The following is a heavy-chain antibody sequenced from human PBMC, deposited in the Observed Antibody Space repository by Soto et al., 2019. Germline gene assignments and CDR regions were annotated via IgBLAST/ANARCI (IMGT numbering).Heavy chain of an antibody. J-gene: IGHJ6*02. Sequence: SETLSLTCTVSGGSISSSSYYWGWIRQPPGKGLEWIGSIYYSGSTYYNPSLKSRVTISVDTSKNQFSLKLSSVTAADTAVYYCGGITGTTRPYYYYGMDVWGQGTTVTVSS. CDR3: GGITGTTRPYYYYGMDV. V-gene: IGHV4-39*01. CDR1: GGSISSSSYY. D-gene: IGHD1-20*01. CDR2: IYYSGST.